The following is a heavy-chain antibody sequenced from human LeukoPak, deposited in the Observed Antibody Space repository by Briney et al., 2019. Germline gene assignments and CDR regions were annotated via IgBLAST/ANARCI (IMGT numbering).Heavy chain of an antibody. CDR1: GGSFSGYY. Sequence: SETLSLTCAVYGGSFSGYYWSWTRQPPGKGLEWIGEINHSGSTNYNPSLKSRVTISVDTSKNQFSLKLSSVTAADTAVYYCARGRATASSWYYYYYMDVWGKGTTVTVSS. CDR2: INHSGST. J-gene: IGHJ6*03. V-gene: IGHV4-34*01. CDR3: ARGRATASSWYYYYYMDV. D-gene: IGHD6-13*01.